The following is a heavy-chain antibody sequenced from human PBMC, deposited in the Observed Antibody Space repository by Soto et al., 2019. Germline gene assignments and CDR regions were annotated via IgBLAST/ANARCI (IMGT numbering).Heavy chain of an antibody. V-gene: IGHV4-39*01. CDR2: IYYSGST. CDR3: ATVWLPPGGWFDP. D-gene: IGHD6-19*01. CDR1: GGSISSSSYY. Sequence: QLQLQESGPGLVKPSETLSLTCTVSGGSISSSSYYWGWIRQPPGKWLEWIGSIYYSGSTYYNPSLKSRVTRSVDTSKNQFSLKLSPVTAADTAVYYCATVWLPPGGWFDPWGQGTLVTVSS. J-gene: IGHJ5*02.